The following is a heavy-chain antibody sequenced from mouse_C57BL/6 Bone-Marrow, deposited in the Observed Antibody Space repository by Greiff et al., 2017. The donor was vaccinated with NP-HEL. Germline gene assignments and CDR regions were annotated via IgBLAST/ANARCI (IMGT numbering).Heavy chain of an antibody. D-gene: IGHD1-1*01. CDR3: ARKAVVGDLDY. Sequence: VQGVESGPGLVAPSQSLSITCPVSGFPLTSYAISWVRQPPGKGLEWLGVFWTGGGTNYKSAPKSRLSISKDNSKSQVFLKMNSLQTDDTARYYCARKAVVGDLDYWGQGTTLTVSS. CDR1: GFPLTSYA. V-gene: IGHV2-9-1*01. CDR2: FWTGGGT. J-gene: IGHJ2*01.